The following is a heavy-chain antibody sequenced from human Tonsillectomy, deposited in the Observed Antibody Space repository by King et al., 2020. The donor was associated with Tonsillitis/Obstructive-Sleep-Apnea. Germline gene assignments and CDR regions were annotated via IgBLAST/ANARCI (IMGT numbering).Heavy chain of an antibody. J-gene: IGHJ5*02. CDR1: GFTFSSYA. CDR2: ISGSGGST. D-gene: IGHD3-3*01. V-gene: IGHV3-23*04. Sequence: VQLVESGGGLVQPGGSLRLSCAASGFTFSSYAMSWVRQAPGKGLEWVSAISGSGGSTYYADSVKGRFTISRDNSKNTLYLQMNRLRAEDTAVYYCAKVGYDFWSGYSSRFDPWGQGTLVTVAS. CDR3: AKVGYDFWSGYSSRFDP.